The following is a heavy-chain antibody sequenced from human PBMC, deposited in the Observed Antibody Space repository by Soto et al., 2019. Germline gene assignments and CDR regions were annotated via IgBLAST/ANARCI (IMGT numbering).Heavy chain of an antibody. D-gene: IGHD6-19*01. V-gene: IGHV1-18*01. CDR2: IGVYNGKT. Sequence: QVQLVQSGAEVKSPGASVKVSCKASGSTFRTLGFSWVRQAPGQGLEWMGWIGVYNGKTNYAQKFQGRVTLTTDTSTSTAYMEVRSLRSDDTAVYYCVRDIGITAVDCFDPWGQGTLVTVPS. J-gene: IGHJ5*02. CDR3: VRDIGITAVDCFDP. CDR1: GSTFRTLG.